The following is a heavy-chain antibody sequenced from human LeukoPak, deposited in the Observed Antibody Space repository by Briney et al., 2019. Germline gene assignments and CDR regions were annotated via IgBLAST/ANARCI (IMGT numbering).Heavy chain of an antibody. D-gene: IGHD3-22*01. J-gene: IGHJ3*02. V-gene: IGHV3-23*01. CDR1: GFTFSAYA. CDR2: ISGSGGTI. CDR3: AKDYYYDSSGYYYGDAFDI. Sequence: GGSLRLSCAASGFTFSAYAMAWVRQAPGKGLEWVSTISGSGGTIYSADSVKGRFTISRDNSKNILYLQVNSLRAGDTAVYYCAKDYYYDSSGYYYGDAFDIWGQGTMVTVSS.